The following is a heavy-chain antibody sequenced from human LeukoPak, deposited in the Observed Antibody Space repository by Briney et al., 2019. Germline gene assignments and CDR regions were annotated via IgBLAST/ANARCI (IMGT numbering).Heavy chain of an antibody. J-gene: IGHJ4*02. CDR1: GFTFSDYY. V-gene: IGHV3-11*04. Sequence: PGGSLRLSCAASGFTFSDYYMSWIRQAPGKGLEWVSYISSSGSTIYYADSVKGRFTISRDNAKNSLYLQMNSLRAEDTAVYYCAFFPYSSSWVDYWGQGTLVTVSS. D-gene: IGHD6-13*01. CDR2: ISSSGSTI. CDR3: AFFPYSSSWVDY.